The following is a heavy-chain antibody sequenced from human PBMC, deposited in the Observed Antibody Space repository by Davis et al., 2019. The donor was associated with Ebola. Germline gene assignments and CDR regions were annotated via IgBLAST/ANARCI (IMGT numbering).Heavy chain of an antibody. D-gene: IGHD3-3*01. CDR1: RFTFSSYG. V-gene: IGHV3-33*08. J-gene: IGHJ6*02. Sequence: SLRLSCAASRFTFSSYGMHWVRQAPGKGLEWVAVIWYDGSNKYYADSVKGRFTISRDNSKNTLYLQMNSLTAEDTAVYYCARVRSQYYDVWSGYSPYYYYGMDVWGQGTTVTVSS. CDR2: IWYDGSNK. CDR3: ARVRSQYYDVWSGYSPYYYYGMDV.